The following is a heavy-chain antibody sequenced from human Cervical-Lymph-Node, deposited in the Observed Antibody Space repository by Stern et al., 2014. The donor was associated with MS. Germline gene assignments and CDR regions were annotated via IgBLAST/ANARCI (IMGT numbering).Heavy chain of an antibody. D-gene: IGHD3-16*02. Sequence: VQLVESGAEVKKPGSSGKVSCKASGGTFSSYTIGWVRQAPGQGLEWMGGILPMFGIANYAEKFQGRVTITADESTSTAYMDLSTLRSEDTAVYYCGRATSDYIWGSYRYLDYWGQGTQVTVSS. CDR2: ILPMFGIA. V-gene: IGHV1-69*01. CDR3: GRATSDYIWGSYRYLDY. J-gene: IGHJ4*02. CDR1: GGTFSSYT.